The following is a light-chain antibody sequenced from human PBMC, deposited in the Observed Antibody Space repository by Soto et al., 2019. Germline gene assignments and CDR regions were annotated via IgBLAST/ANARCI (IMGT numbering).Light chain of an antibody. CDR2: AAS. J-gene: IGKJ1*01. CDR1: QGISND. CDR3: QNYNSAPRT. V-gene: IGKV1-27*01. Sequence: DIQMTQSPSSLSASIGDRVTISCRASQGISNDLAWYQQKPGKVPYLLIYAASTSHSGVPSRFRGSGSGTDSTLTISSLQPEDVATYYCQNYNSAPRTFGQGTKVDIK.